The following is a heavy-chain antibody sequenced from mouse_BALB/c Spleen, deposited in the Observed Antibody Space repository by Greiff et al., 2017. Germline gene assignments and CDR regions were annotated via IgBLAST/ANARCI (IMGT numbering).Heavy chain of an antibody. V-gene: IGHV5-6*02. D-gene: IGHD1-2*01. CDR3: ARRTTATSLYWYFDV. CDR2: ISSGGSYT. Sequence: EVKLVESGGDLVKPGGSLKLSCAASGFTFSSYGMSWVRQTPDKRLEWVATISSGGSYTYYPDSVKGRFTISRDNAKNTLYLQMSSLKSEDTAMYYCARRTTATSLYWYFDVWGAGTTVTVSS. CDR1: GFTFSSYG. J-gene: IGHJ1*01.